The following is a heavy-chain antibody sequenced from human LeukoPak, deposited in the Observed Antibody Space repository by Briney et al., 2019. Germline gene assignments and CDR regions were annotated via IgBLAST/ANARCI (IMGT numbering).Heavy chain of an antibody. D-gene: IGHD1-26*01. CDR1: GFRFSSYS. CDR3: ARDLGWYYFDY. CDR2: ISSSSGYI. Sequence: PGGSLRLSCVASGFRFSSYSLSWVRQAPGKGLEWVSYISSSSGYIYYADSVQGRFTISRDNAKNSLYLQMDSLRAEDTAVYYCARDLGWYYFDYWGPGTLVTVSS. V-gene: IGHV3-21*01. J-gene: IGHJ4*02.